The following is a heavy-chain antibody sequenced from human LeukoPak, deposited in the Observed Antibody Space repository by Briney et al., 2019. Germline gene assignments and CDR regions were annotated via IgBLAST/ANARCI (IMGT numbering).Heavy chain of an antibody. CDR1: GDTFTSYG. V-gene: IGHV1-18*01. J-gene: IGHJ4*02. Sequence: GASVKVSCKASGDTFTSYGISWVRQAPGQGLEWMGWISAYNGNTNYAQKLQGRVTMTTDTSTNTAYMELRSLRSDDTAVYYCARVTRDSSGYYRFDYWGQGTLVTVSS. CDR2: ISAYNGNT. D-gene: IGHD3-22*01. CDR3: ARVTRDSSGYYRFDY.